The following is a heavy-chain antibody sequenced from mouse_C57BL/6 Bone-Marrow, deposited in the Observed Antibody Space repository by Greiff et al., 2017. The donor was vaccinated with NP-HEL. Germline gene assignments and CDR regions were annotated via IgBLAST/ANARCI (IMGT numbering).Heavy chain of an antibody. CDR2: ISSGGSYT. V-gene: IGHV5-6*02. CDR1: GFTFSSYG. Sequence: DVMLVESGGDLVKPGGSLKLSCAASGFTFSSYGMSWVRQTPDKRLEWVATISSGGSYTYYPDSVKGRFTISRDNDKNTLYLQMSSLKSEDTAMYYCARRAYFDYWGQGTTLTVSS. CDR3: ARRAYFDY. J-gene: IGHJ2*01.